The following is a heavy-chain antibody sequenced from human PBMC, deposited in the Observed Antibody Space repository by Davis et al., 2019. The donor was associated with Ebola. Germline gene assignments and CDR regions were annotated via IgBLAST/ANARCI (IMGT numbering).Heavy chain of an antibody. J-gene: IGHJ4*02. CDR1: GYTFTTYG. CDR2: ISTYNGNT. Sequence: ASVKVSCKASGYTFTTYGISWVRQAPGHGLEWMGWISTYNGNTNYAQRLQGRVTMTTDTSTSTAYMELRTLRSDDTAVYYCARESYSGSSLWGQGTLVTVSS. D-gene: IGHD1-26*01. V-gene: IGHV1-18*01. CDR3: ARESYSGSSL.